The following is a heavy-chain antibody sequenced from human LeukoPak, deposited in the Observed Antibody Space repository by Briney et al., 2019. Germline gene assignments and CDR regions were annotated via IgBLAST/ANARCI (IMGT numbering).Heavy chain of an antibody. V-gene: IGHV6-1*01. CDR3: TREGSGIPGYFDY. CDR1: GDSDSSNNVA. J-gene: IGHJ4*02. Sequence: SQTLSLTCAISGDSDSSNNVAWNWITQSPSRGLEWLGRTYYRSKWYNQYAVSVKGRVTVNPDTSKNQFSLQVNSVTPEDTAVYYCTREGSGIPGYFDYWGQGTLVIVCS. CDR2: TYYRSKWYN. D-gene: IGHD3-10*01.